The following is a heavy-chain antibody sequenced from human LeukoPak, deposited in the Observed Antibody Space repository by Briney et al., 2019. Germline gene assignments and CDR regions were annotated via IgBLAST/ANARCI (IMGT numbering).Heavy chain of an antibody. CDR3: AKDLGALTYNWFDP. V-gene: IGHV3-48*02. D-gene: IGHD1-26*01. CDR2: ISSSSSTI. CDR1: GFTFSSYS. Sequence: GGSLRLSCAASGFTFSSYSMNWVRQAPGKGLEWVSYISSSSSTIYYADSVKGRFTISRDNAKNSLYLQMNSLRDEDTAVYYCAKDLGALTYNWFDPWGQGTLVTVSS. J-gene: IGHJ5*02.